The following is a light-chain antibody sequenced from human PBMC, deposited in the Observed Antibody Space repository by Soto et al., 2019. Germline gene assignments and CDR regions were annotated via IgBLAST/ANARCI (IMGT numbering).Light chain of an antibody. CDR3: QQYHDWPLT. CDR1: QSVSSN. V-gene: IGKV3D-15*01. CDR2: DVS. J-gene: IGKJ4*01. Sequence: EIVMTQSPATLSVSPGERATLSCRASQSVSSNFAWYQQRPAQAPRLLIYDVSTRATGVPTRFSGSGSGTELTLTISSLQSEDFAVYYCQQYHDWPLTFGGGTKVDIK.